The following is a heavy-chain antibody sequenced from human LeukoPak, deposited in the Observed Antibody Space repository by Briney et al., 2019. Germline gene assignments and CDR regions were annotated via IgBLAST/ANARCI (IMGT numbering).Heavy chain of an antibody. Sequence: ASVKVSCKASGYTFTSYGISWVRQAPGQGLEWMGWISAYNGSTNYAQKLQGRVTMTTDTSTSTAYMELRSLRSDDTAVYYCARGGIRLQPHDAFDIWGQGTMVTVSS. CDR2: ISAYNGST. D-gene: IGHD5-24*01. J-gene: IGHJ3*02. V-gene: IGHV1-18*01. CDR3: ARGGIRLQPHDAFDI. CDR1: GYTFTSYG.